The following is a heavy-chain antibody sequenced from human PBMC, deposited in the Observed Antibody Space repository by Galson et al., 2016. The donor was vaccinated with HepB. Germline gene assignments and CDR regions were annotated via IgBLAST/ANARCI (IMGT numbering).Heavy chain of an antibody. CDR2: VYYIGST. CDR1: GDSISSSTNNY. D-gene: IGHD3-3*01. V-gene: IGHV4-39*01. J-gene: IGHJ4*02. CDR3: ARHGALRFWEWLLLPPFDY. Sequence: ETLSLTCTVSGDSISSSTNNYWGWIRQPPGKGLEWIGSVYYIGSTYYNPSLKSRVTVSVDTSKNQFSLKLSSVTAADTAVYYCARHGALRFWEWLLLPPFDYWGQGTLVTVSS.